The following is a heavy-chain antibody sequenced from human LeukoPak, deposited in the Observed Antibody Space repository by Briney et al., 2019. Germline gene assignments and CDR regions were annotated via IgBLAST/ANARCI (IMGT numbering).Heavy chain of an antibody. Sequence: SETLSLTCTVSGGPISSGSYYWSWIRQPPGKGLEWIGYIYYSGSTNYNPSLKSRVTISVDTSKNQFPLKLSSVTAADTAVYYCARGTFYSSSWYSKNWFDPWGQGTLVTVSS. CDR3: ARGTFYSSSWYSKNWFDP. V-gene: IGHV4-61*01. CDR2: IYYSGST. CDR1: GGPISSGSYY. J-gene: IGHJ5*02. D-gene: IGHD6-13*01.